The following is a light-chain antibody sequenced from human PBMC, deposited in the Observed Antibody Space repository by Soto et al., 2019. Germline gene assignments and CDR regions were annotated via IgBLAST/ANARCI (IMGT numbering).Light chain of an antibody. CDR2: DAS. V-gene: IGKV1-33*01. J-gene: IGKJ4*01. CDR3: QQYDNLPLT. CDR1: QDISNY. Sequence: DIQMTQSPSSLSASVGDRVTITCQASQDISNYLNWYQQKPGKAPKLLIYDASNLETGIPSRFSGRGSGTDFTFPISILQPEDIATYYFQQYDNLPLTFGGGTKVEIK.